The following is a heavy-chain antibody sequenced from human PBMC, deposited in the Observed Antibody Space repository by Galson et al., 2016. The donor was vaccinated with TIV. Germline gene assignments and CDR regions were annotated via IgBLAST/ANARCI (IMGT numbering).Heavy chain of an antibody. CDR1: GGTFSSYV. V-gene: IGHV1-69*13. D-gene: IGHD5-18*01. CDR3: ASDRNTAFDTYHQYYGMDV. Sequence: SVKVSCKASGGTFSSYVFNWVRLAPGQGLEWMGGIIPLFRTTNYAPKFQGRVTITADESTNTAYMELSSLKYGDTAVYYCASDRNTAFDTYHQYYGMDVWGQGTTVTVSS. J-gene: IGHJ6*02. CDR2: IIPLFRTT.